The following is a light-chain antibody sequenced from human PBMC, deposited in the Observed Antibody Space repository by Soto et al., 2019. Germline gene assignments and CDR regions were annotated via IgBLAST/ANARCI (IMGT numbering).Light chain of an antibody. Sequence: AIQMTQSPSSLSASVGDRVTITCRASQGIRNDLGWYQQKPGKAPKFLIYGASSLQSGVPSRFSGIGSGTDFTLSISSLQPEDFATYYCQQSYSGPLTFGGGTKVDIK. J-gene: IGKJ4*01. CDR2: GAS. CDR1: QGIRND. CDR3: QQSYSGPLT. V-gene: IGKV1-6*01.